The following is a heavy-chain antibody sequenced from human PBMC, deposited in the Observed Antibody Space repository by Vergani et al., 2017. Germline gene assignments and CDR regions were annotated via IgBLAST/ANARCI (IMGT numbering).Heavy chain of an antibody. CDR3: ARGYCSSTSCYAPRY. V-gene: IGHV4-31*03. D-gene: IGHD2-2*01. CDR2: IYYSGST. J-gene: IGHJ4*02. Sequence: QVQLQESGPGLVKPSQTLSLTCTVSGGSISSGGYYWSWIRQHPGKGLEWIGYIYYSGSTYYNPSLKSRVTISVDTSKNQFSLKLSSVTAADTAVYYCARGYCSSTSCYAPRYWGQGTLVTVSS. CDR1: GGSISSGGYY.